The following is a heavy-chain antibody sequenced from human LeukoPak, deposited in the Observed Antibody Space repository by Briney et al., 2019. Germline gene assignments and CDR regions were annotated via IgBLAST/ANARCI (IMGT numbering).Heavy chain of an antibody. V-gene: IGHV4-59*08. CDR2: IYYSGST. CDR3: ARQAARCSGGSCYDLNYYYYYYMDV. CDR1: GGSISSYY. J-gene: IGHJ6*03. Sequence: SETLSLTCTVSGGSISSYYWSWIRQPPGKGLEWIGYIYYSGSTNYNPSLKSRVTISVDTSKNQFSLKLSSVTAADTAVYYCARQAARCSGGSCYDLNYYYYYYMDVWGKGTTVTVSS. D-gene: IGHD2-15*01.